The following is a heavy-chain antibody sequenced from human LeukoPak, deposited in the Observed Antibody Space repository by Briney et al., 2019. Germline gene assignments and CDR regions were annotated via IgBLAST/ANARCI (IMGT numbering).Heavy chain of an antibody. J-gene: IGHJ4*02. D-gene: IGHD4-23*01. CDR3: AVWTTVATFDY. Sequence: SETLSLTCTVSGASIRSHYWSWIRQPPGKGLEWIGSIYYSGSTYYNPSLKSRVTISVDTSKNQFSLKLSSVTAADTAVYYCAVWTTVATFDYWGQGTLVTVSS. V-gene: IGHV4-59*04. CDR2: IYYSGST. CDR1: GASIRSHY.